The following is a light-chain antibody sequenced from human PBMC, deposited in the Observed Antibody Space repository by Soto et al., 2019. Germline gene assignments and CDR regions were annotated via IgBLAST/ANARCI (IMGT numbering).Light chain of an antibody. J-gene: IGKJ4*01. Sequence: DIQMSRSPSSLSASLGDRVTITCLASQSISSWLAWYQQKPGKAPKLLIYDASSLESGVPSRFSGSGSGTEFTLTISSLQPDDFATYYCQQYNSYPLTFGGGTKVDIK. CDR3: QQYNSYPLT. CDR1: QSISSW. CDR2: DAS. V-gene: IGKV1-5*01.